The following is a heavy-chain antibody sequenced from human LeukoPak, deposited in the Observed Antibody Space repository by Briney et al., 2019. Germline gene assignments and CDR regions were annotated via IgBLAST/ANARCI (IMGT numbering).Heavy chain of an antibody. J-gene: IGHJ3*02. CDR2: IYYSGST. CDR1: GGSISNYY. CDR3: ARDPSSGWYLDRGAFDI. V-gene: IGHV4-59*12. D-gene: IGHD6-19*01. Sequence: PSETLSLTCTVSGGSISNYYWSWIRQPPGKGLEWIGSIYYSGSTYYNPSLKSRVTISVDTSKNQFSLKLSSVTAADTAVYYCARDPSSGWYLDRGAFDIWGQGTMVTVSS.